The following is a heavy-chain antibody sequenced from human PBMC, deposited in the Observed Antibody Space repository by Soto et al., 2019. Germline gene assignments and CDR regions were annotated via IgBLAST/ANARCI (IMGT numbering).Heavy chain of an antibody. D-gene: IGHD3-10*02. J-gene: IGHJ4*02. CDR1: GFDFSRSG. V-gene: IGHV3-33*01. Sequence: QVQLVESGGGVVKPGRSLRLPCEASGFDFSRSGMNWVRQAPGKGLEWVAVIWNDGSNKYYGDSVKGRFTISRDNSKSTLYLQMNSLRGEDTAVYYCARDYQMFHRYFDNWGQGTLVTVSS. CDR3: ARDYQMFHRYFDN. CDR2: IWNDGSNK.